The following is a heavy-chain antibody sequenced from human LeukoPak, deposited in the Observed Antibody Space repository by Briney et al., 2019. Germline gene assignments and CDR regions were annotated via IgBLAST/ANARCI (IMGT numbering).Heavy chain of an antibody. Sequence: ASVKLSCKASGYTFTSYYMHWVRQAPGQGLEWMGIINPSGCSTSYAQKFQGRVTMTRDTSTSTVYMALSSLRSEDTAVYYCARDSRGEYDYVWGSYRSPDYWGQGTLVTVSS. CDR1: GYTFTSYY. V-gene: IGHV1-46*03. J-gene: IGHJ4*02. CDR3: ARDSRGEYDYVWGSYRSPDY. D-gene: IGHD3-16*02. CDR2: INPSGCST.